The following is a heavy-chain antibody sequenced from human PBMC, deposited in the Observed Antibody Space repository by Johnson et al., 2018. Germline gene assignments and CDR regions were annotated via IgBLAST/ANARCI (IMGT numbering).Heavy chain of an antibody. CDR2: IYSCGST. J-gene: IGHJ6*02. CDR3: SKRATTSRYYGMDV. V-gene: IGHV3-66*03. CDR1: GFTVSSNY. Sequence: VQLVESGGGLIQPGGSLRLSCAASGFTVSSNYMSWVRQAPGKGLEWVSVIYSCGSTYYADSVKGRFTISRDTSKNTLYLQMNSLRAEDTAVSYWSKRATTSRYYGMDVWGQGTTVTVSS. D-gene: IGHD5-12*01.